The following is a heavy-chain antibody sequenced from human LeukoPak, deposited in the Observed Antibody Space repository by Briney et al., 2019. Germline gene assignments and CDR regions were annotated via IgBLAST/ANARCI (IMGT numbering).Heavy chain of an antibody. CDR3: ARVPDIVVVPAANSDY. CDR1: GFTFSSYA. Sequence: GGSLRLSCATSGFTFSSYAMSWVRQAPGEGLEWVSAISGSGGSTYYADSVKGRFTISRDNSKNTLYLQMNSLRAEDTAVYYCARVPDIVVVPAANSDYWGQGTLVTVSS. J-gene: IGHJ4*02. CDR2: ISGSGGST. V-gene: IGHV3-23*01. D-gene: IGHD2-2*01.